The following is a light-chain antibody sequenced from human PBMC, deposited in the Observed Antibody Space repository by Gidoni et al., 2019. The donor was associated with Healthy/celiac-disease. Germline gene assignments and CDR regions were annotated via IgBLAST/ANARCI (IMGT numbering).Light chain of an antibody. V-gene: IGKV3-20*01. CDR3: QQYGSTPKT. CDR1: QSDSSSY. Sequence: LALTQPPGTLALSPGERATLSCRARQSDSSSYLAWYHQKPGQAPRLLIYGASSRATGIPDRFSGSGSGTDFTLTISRLEPEDFAVYYCQQYGSTPKTFGQXTKVEIK. CDR2: GAS. J-gene: IGKJ1*01.